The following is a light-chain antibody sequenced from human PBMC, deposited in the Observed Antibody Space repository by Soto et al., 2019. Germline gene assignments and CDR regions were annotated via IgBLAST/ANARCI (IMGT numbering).Light chain of an antibody. Sequence: QLVLTQPASVSGSPGQSITISCTGSSGDVGHYNYVSWYQQHPGKAPKLIIYEVTNRPSGVSNRFSGSKSGNTASLIISGLQAEDEADSYCTSYTAGRIWVFGGGTKLTVL. CDR1: SGDVGHYNY. J-gene: IGLJ3*02. CDR3: TSYTAGRIWV. V-gene: IGLV2-14*01. CDR2: EVT.